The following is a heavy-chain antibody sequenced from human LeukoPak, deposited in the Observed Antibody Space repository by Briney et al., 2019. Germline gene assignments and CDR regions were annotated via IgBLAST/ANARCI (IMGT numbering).Heavy chain of an antibody. CDR3: ARVTYYDFWSGYYNMGYFDY. V-gene: IGHV4-59*11. CDR1: GGSISSHY. Sequence: SETLSLTCTVSGGSISSHYWSWIRQPPGKGLEWIGYIYYTGGTNYNPSLKSRVTMSVDTSKNQFSLKLSSVTAADTAVYYCARVTYYDFWSGYYNMGYFDYWGQGTLVTVSS. CDR2: IYYTGGT. J-gene: IGHJ4*02. D-gene: IGHD3-3*01.